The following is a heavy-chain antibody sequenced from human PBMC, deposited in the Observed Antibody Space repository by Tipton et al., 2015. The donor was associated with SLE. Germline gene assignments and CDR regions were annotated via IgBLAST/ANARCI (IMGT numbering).Heavy chain of an antibody. CDR2: INPSDGRK. CDR1: GYSFTSHY. CDR3: ARRDRSSDY. Sequence: QVQLVQSGAEVKKPGASVKVSCMPSGYSFTSHYIHWVRQAPGQGLEWMGVINPSDGRKTYAQKFQDRVTMTRDTSTVYMELSSLTSEDTAVYYCARRDRSSDYWGQGTLVTVSS. V-gene: IGHV1-46*01. D-gene: IGHD3-10*01. J-gene: IGHJ4*02.